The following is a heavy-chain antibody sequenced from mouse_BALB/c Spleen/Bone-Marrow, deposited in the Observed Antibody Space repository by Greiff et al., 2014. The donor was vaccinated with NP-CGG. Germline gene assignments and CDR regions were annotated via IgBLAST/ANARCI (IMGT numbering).Heavy chain of an antibody. CDR1: GFDFSRYW. J-gene: IGHJ2*01. CDR2: INPDSSTI. CDR3: ARLYYYGLQDY. Sequence: VQLQQSGGGLVQPGGSLKLSCAASGFDFSRYWMSWVRQAPGKGLEWIGEINPDSSTINYTPSLKDKFIISRDSAKNTLYLQMSKVRSEDTALYYCARLYYYGLQDYWGQGTTLTVSS. V-gene: IGHV4-1*02. D-gene: IGHD1-1*01.